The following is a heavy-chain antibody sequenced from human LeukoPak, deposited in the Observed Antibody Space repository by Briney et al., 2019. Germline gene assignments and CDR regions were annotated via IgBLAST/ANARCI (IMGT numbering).Heavy chain of an antibody. Sequence: GGSLRLSCAASGFTFDDYAMHWIRQAPGKGLEWVSGINWNGGKIGYADSVKGRFTISRDSAKSSLYLQMNTLRAEDMAFYYCAKALSSSFTGSSWEYWGQGTLVTVSS. V-gene: IGHV3-9*03. J-gene: IGHJ4*02. CDR1: GFTFDDYA. CDR2: INWNGGKI. D-gene: IGHD6-6*01. CDR3: AKALSSSFTGSSWEY.